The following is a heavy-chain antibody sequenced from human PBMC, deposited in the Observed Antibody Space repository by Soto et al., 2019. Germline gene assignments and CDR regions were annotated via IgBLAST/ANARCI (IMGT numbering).Heavy chain of an antibody. Sequence: SETLSLTCTVSGGSISSSSYYWGWIRQPPGKGLEWIGSIYYSGSTYYNPSLKSRVTISVDTSKNQFSLKLSSVTAADTAVYYCAILRAGNFDYWGQGTLVT. CDR3: AILRAGNFDY. J-gene: IGHJ4*02. CDR1: GGSISSSSYY. V-gene: IGHV4-39*01. CDR2: IYYSGST. D-gene: IGHD6-19*01.